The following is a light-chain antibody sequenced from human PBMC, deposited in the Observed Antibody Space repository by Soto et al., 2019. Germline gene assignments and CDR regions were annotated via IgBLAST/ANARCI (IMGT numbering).Light chain of an antibody. CDR1: QTIDSW. CDR2: KAS. CDR3: QQSYSTPWT. V-gene: IGKV1-5*03. Sequence: DIQMTQSPSTLSASVGDRVTITCRASQTIDSWLAWYQQRPGKPPNLLIYKASTLASGVPSRFSGSGSGTEFTLTINSLQPDDFATYYCQQSYSTPWTFGQGTKVDI. J-gene: IGKJ1*01.